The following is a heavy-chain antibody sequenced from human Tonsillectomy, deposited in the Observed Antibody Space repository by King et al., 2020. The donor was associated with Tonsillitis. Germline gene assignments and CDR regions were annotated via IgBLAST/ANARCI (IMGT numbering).Heavy chain of an antibody. D-gene: IGHD2-2*01. V-gene: IGHV5-51*03. CDR3: ARGGNQRFFDY. Sequence: VQLVESGAEVREPGESLKISCKGSGYSFTSYWIVWVRQMPGKGLEWMGISYPGDSHTRYSPSFQGQVTISADRSIPTADLPWSSLKASDTAMYYCARGGNQRFFDYWGQGTLVTVSS. CDR2: SYPGDSHT. CDR1: GYSFTSYW. J-gene: IGHJ4*02.